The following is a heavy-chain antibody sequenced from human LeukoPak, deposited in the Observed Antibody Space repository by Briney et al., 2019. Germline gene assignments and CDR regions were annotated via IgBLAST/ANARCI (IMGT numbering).Heavy chain of an antibody. CDR2: IIPIFGTA. V-gene: IGHV1-69*06. D-gene: IGHD5-18*01. J-gene: IGHJ4*02. CDR1: GGTFSSYA. Sequence: SVKVSCKASGGTFSSYAISWVRQAPGQGLEWMGGIIPIFGTANYAQKFQGRVTITAGKSTSTAYMELSSLRSEDTAVYYCASRMDKGRGYSYGVDYWGQGTLVTVSS. CDR3: ASRMDKGRGYSYGVDY.